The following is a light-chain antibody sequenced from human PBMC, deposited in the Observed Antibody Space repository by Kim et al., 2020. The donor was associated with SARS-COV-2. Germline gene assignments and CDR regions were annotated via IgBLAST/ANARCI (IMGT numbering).Light chain of an antibody. Sequence: LSLSPGERAAPYRWASQSVCSYLSWYQQKPGQAPRLLIYDASNRATVIPARFSGSWSGTDFTLTISSLEPEDFAVYYCQQRSYWLTFGGGTKLEI. V-gene: IGKV3-11*01. CDR3: QQRSYWLT. CDR1: QSVCSY. J-gene: IGKJ4*01. CDR2: DAS.